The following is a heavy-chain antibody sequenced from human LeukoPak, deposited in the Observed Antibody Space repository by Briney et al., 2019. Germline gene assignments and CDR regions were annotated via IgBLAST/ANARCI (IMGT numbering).Heavy chain of an antibody. CDR1: GFTFDDYA. CDR2: ISWNSGSI. Sequence: GRSLRLSCAASGFTFDDYAMHWVRLAPGKGLEWVSGISWNSGSIGYADSVKGRFTISRDNAKNSLYLQMNSLRAEDTALYYCAKDINPFTYYYDSSGYYWGQGTLVTVSS. D-gene: IGHD3-22*01. J-gene: IGHJ4*02. CDR3: AKDINPFTYYYDSSGYY. V-gene: IGHV3-9*01.